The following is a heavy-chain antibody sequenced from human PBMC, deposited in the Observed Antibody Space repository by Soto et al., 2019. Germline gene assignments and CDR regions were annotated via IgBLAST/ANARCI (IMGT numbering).Heavy chain of an antibody. CDR1: GFTFSSYG. Sequence: QVQLVESGGGVVQPGRSLRLSCAASGFTFSSYGMHWVRQAPGKGLAWVAVIWYDGSNKYYADSVKGRFTIFRDNSKNTLYLQMNSLRAEDTAVYYCARGRYCSGGSCYFDWFDPWGEGTLVTVSS. CDR3: ARGRYCSGGSCYFDWFDP. V-gene: IGHV3-33*01. CDR2: IWYDGSNK. J-gene: IGHJ5*02. D-gene: IGHD2-15*01.